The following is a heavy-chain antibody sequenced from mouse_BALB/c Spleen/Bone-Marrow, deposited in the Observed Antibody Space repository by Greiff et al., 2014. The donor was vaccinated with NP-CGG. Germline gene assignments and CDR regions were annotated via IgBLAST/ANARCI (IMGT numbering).Heavy chain of an antibody. CDR1: GFTFSDTS. V-gene: IGHV6-6*01. J-gene: IGHJ2*01. CDR3: TPHPFDY. Sequence: LQQSGGGLVQPGGSMKLSCAASGFTFSDTSLDWVRQSPEKGLEWVADIRTKADDYATYYAESVEGRFTISRDDSISSVYLQMNSLRAEDTGIYYCTPHPFDYWGQGTTLTVS. CDR2: IRTKADDYAT.